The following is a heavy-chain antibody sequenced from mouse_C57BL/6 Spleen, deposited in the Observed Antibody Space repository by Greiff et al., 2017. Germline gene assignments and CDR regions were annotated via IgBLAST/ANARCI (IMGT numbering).Heavy chain of an antibody. CDR2: IDPSDSYT. D-gene: IGHD1-1*01. J-gene: IGHJ4*01. CDR3: AMITTVVAEAMDY. V-gene: IGHV1-69*01. CDR1: GYTFTSYW. Sequence: VQLQQPGAELVMPGASVKLSCKASGYTFTSYWMHWVKQRPGQGLEWIGEIDPSDSYTNYNQKFKGKSTLTVDKSSSTAYMQLSSLTSEDSAVYYCAMITTVVAEAMDYWGQGTSGTVSS.